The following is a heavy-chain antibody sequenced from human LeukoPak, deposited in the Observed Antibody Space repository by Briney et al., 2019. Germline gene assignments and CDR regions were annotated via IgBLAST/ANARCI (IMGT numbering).Heavy chain of an antibody. CDR1: GYTFTSYG. CDR3: ARVSEYSGSYTPTGY. V-gene: IGHV1-18*01. J-gene: IGHJ4*02. CDR2: ISAYNGNT. Sequence: GASVKVSCKASGYTFTSYGISWVRQAPGQGLEWMGWISAYNGNTNYAQKLQGRVTMTTDTSTSTAYMELRSLRSDDTAVYYCARVSEYSGSYTPTGYWGQGTLATVSS. D-gene: IGHD1-26*01.